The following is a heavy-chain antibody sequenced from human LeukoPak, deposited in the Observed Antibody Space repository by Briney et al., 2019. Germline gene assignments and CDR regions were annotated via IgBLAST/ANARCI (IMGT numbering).Heavy chain of an antibody. J-gene: IGHJ4*02. V-gene: IGHV3-23*01. CDR3: AKRGGAMIVVVKLRRYSDY. CDR2: ISGSGGST. Sequence: GGSLRLSCAASGFTFSSYAMSWVRQAPGKGLEWVSAISGSGGSTYYADSVKGRFTISRDNSKNTLYLQMNSLRAEDTAVYYCAKRGGAMIVVVKLRRYSDYWGQGTLVTVSS. CDR1: GFTFSSYA. D-gene: IGHD3-22*01.